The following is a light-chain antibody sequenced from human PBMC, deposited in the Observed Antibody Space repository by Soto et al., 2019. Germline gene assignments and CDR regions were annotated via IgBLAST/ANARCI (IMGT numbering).Light chain of an antibody. CDR1: QGVAKY. J-gene: IGKJ1*01. V-gene: IGKV1-39*01. CDR2: TAS. Sequence: DIQMTQSPSSLSASVGDRVTIACRATQGVAKYVNWYQQQPGKAPKLLISTASKLESGVPSRFTGSASATDFTLTISSLQPEDFATYYCQQSYSTPWTFGQGTKVEIK. CDR3: QQSYSTPWT.